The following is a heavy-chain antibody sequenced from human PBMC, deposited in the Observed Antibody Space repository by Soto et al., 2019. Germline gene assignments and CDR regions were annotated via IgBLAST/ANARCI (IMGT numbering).Heavy chain of an antibody. J-gene: IGHJ4*02. CDR2: ISYDGSNK. D-gene: IGHD3-10*01. Sequence: GGSLRLSCAASGFTFSSYGMHWVRQAPGKGLEWVAVISYDGSNKYYADSVKGRFTISRDNSKNTLYLQMNSLRAEDTAVYYCAKDINLGLLYWGQGTLVTVSS. CDR1: GFTFSSYG. V-gene: IGHV3-30*18. CDR3: AKDINLGLLY.